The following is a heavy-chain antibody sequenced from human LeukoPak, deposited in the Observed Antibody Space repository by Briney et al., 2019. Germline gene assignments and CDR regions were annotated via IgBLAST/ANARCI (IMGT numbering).Heavy chain of an antibody. CDR3: TKGENGMDV. CDR1: GFTFSSYR. V-gene: IGHV3-21*01. D-gene: IGHD1-26*01. Sequence: PGGSLRLSCAASGFTFSSYRMNWVRQAPGKGLEWVSSISDSSSYIYHADSVKGRLTISRDYAKNSVYLQMNSLRAEDTATYYCTKGENGMDVWGQGTTVTVSS. J-gene: IGHJ6*02. CDR2: ISDSSSYI.